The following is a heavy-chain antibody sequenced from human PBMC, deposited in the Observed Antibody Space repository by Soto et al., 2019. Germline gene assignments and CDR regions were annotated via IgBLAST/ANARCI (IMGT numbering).Heavy chain of an antibody. V-gene: IGHV3-74*01. CDR1: GFTFSSYW. Sequence: PGGSLRLSCAASGFTFSSYWMHWVRQAPGKGLMWVSRIHNDGSTTRYADSVKGRFTISRDNAKNTLYLQMSSLRVEDTAVYYCARDNWSSYWGQGTLVTVSS. J-gene: IGHJ4*01. D-gene: IGHD1-20*01. CDR2: IHNDGSTT. CDR3: ARDNWSSY.